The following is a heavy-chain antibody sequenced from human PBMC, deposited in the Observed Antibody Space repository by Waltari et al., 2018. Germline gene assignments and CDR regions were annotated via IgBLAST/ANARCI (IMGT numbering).Heavy chain of an antibody. Sequence: QVQLQESGPGLVKPSETLSLTCAVSGYSISSGYYWGWIRQPPGKGLEWIGSIYHSGSTYYNPSLKSRVTISVDTSKNQFSLKLSSVTAADTAVYYCARWGFIPGGCSSTSCSWFDPRGQGTLVTVSS. CDR1: GYSISSGYY. D-gene: IGHD2-2*01. CDR3: ARWGFIPGGCSSTSCSWFDP. CDR2: IYHSGST. V-gene: IGHV4-38-2*01. J-gene: IGHJ5*02.